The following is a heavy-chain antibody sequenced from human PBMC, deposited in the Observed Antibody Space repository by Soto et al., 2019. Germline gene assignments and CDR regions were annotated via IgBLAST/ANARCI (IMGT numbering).Heavy chain of an antibody. Sequence: PSATLSLTCTVSGGSIGNYYWSWIRLPPGKGLEWIGYIYHTGSTTYNPSLTSRVTISLDTSKNQFSLWLSSVTAGDTAVYYCARGSRNRGWCPESWGRGTLVTVSS. CDR2: IYHTGST. J-gene: IGHJ5*02. V-gene: IGHV4-59*01. CDR1: GGSIGNYY. D-gene: IGHD6-19*01. CDR3: ARGSRNRGWCPES.